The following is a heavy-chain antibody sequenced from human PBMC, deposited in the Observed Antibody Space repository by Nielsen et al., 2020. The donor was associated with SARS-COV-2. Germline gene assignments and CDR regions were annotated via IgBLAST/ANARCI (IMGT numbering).Heavy chain of an antibody. J-gene: IGHJ6*02. CDR3: ARRRLLPGHYGMDV. Sequence: SETLSLTCTVSGGSISSYYWSWIRQPPGKGLEWIGYIYYSGSTYYNPSLKSRVTISVDTSKNQFSLKLSSVTAADTAVYYCARRRLLPGHYGMDVWGQGTTVTVSS. CDR2: IYYSGST. V-gene: IGHV4-59*12. CDR1: GGSISSYY. D-gene: IGHD3-22*01.